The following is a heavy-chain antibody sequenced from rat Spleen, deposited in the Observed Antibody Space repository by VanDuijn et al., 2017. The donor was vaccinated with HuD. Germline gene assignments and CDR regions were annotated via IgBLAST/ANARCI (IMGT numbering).Heavy chain of an antibody. CDR3: ANWDY. J-gene: IGHJ2*01. CDR1: GFTFSTAW. V-gene: IGHV6-6*01. D-gene: IGHD5-1*01. Sequence: EVQLVESGGDLTQPGRSMKLSCAASGFTFSTAWMYWYRQFPEKRLEWVARIKAKSNNYATDYIESVKGRFSISRDDSKSSIYLQMNNLKEEDTAIYYCANWDYWGQGVMVTVSS. CDR2: IKAKSNNYAT.